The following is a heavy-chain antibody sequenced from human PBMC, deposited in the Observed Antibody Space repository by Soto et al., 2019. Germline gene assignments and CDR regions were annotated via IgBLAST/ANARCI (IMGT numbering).Heavy chain of an antibody. V-gene: IGHV3-23*01. CDR3: AKNRQFMSYYESAGRYNN. CDR1: GFTFKNYD. Sequence: EVQLLESGGGLVQPGGSLRLSCVASGFTFKNYDMRWVRQAPGKGLEWVSGISGSGGVTYYADSVKGRFTISRDNSKNTLYLQMNSLRANDTAVYYCAKNRQFMSYYESAGRYNNWGQGTLVTVSS. D-gene: IGHD3-10*01. J-gene: IGHJ4*02. CDR2: ISGSGGVT.